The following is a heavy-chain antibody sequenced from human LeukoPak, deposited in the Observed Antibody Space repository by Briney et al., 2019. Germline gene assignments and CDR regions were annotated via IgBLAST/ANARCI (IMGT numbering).Heavy chain of an antibody. CDR1: GFTFSNYA. CDR2: ISGTSSGT. CDR3: VKDRTTVTASWG. V-gene: IGHV3-23*01. Sequence: PGGSLRLSCAASGFTFSNYAMSWVRQAPGKGLEWVSTISGTSSGTYYTDSVKGRFTISRDNSKNTLYLQVNSLKAEDTALYYCVKDRTTVTASWGWGQGTLITVSS. D-gene: IGHD4-17*01. J-gene: IGHJ4*02.